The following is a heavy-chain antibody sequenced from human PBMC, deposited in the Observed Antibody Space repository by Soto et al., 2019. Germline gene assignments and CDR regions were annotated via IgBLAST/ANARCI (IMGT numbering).Heavy chain of an antibody. D-gene: IGHD2-21*01. Sequence: QITLKESGPTLVKPTQTLTLTCTFSGFSLSTGGVGVAWIRQPPGKALEWLALIYWDDDKRYTPSLKSRLTLTKDTSKSQAVLTVTNMDPVDTATYYCAHCGLLSRAFYIWGQGTMVTVSS. CDR1: GFSLSTGGVG. J-gene: IGHJ3*02. CDR3: AHCGLLSRAFYI. V-gene: IGHV2-5*02. CDR2: IYWDDDK.